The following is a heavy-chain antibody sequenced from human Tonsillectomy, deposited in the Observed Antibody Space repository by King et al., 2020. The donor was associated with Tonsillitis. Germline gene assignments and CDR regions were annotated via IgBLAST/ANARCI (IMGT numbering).Heavy chain of an antibody. D-gene: IGHD6-6*01. V-gene: IGHV5-51*01. CDR1: GYSFGNYC. CDR2: IYPGDSEI. CDR3: ARHVTVRRTSSSHIDGVDV. Sequence: VQLVESGAEVKEPGESLKILCKGSGYSFGNYCIAWVRQMPGKGLEWMWSIYPGDSEIRYSSTFQGQDTISADRSINTAYLQWGSLKASDTALYYCARHVTVRRTSSSHIDGVDVWGQGTTVTVPS. J-gene: IGHJ6*02.